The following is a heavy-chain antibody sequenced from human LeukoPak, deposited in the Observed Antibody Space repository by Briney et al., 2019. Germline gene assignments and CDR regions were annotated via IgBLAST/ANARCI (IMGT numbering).Heavy chain of an antibody. CDR1: GGSFSGYY. J-gene: IGHJ5*02. D-gene: IGHD4-23*01. Sequence: SETLSLTCAVYGGSFSGYYWSWIRQPPGKGPEWIGETNHSGSTNYNPSLKSRVTISVDTSKNQFSLKLSSVTAADTAVYYCAVDRGTVITWGQGTLVTVSS. V-gene: IGHV4-34*01. CDR2: TNHSGST. CDR3: AVDRGTVIT.